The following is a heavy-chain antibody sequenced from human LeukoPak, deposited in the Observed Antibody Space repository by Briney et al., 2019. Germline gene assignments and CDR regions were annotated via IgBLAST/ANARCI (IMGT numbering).Heavy chain of an antibody. V-gene: IGHV4-38-2*02. D-gene: IGHD5-24*01. CDR1: GYSISSGYY. Sequence: SETLSLTCTVSGYSISSGYYWGWIRQPPGKGLEWIGSIYHSGSTYYNPSLKSRVTISVDTSKNQFSLKLSSVTAADTAVYYCARESLTWLQSRTSWFDPWGQGTLVTVSS. CDR2: IYHSGST. CDR3: ARESLTWLQSRTSWFDP. J-gene: IGHJ5*02.